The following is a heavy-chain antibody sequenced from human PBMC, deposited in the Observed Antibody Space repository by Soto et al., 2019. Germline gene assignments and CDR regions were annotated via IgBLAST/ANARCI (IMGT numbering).Heavy chain of an antibody. D-gene: IGHD3-22*01. CDR2: ISYDGSNK. Sequence: GGSLRLSCAASGFTFSSYGMHWVRQAPGKGLEWVAVISYDGSNKYYADSVKGRFTISRDNSKNTLYLQMNSLRAEDTAVYYCAKTARDSSGLDYWGQGTLVTVSS. J-gene: IGHJ4*02. CDR3: AKTARDSSGLDY. CDR1: GFTFSSYG. V-gene: IGHV3-30*18.